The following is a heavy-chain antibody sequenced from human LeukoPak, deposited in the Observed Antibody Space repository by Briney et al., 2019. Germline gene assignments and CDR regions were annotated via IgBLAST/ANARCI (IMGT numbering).Heavy chain of an antibody. D-gene: IGHD1-26*01. CDR1: GYSFPNYW. Sequence: GESLKISCKGSGYSFPNYWIGWVRQMPGKGLEWMGIIYPGGSDTRYSPSFQGQVTISADKSISTAYLQWSSLKASDTAMYYCASGFGYSGSYHYFDYWGQGTLVTVSS. CDR2: IYPGGSDT. CDR3: ASGFGYSGSYHYFDY. V-gene: IGHV5-51*01. J-gene: IGHJ4*02.